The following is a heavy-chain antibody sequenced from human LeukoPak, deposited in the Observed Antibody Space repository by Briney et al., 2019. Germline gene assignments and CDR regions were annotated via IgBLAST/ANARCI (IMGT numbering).Heavy chain of an antibody. CDR3: VRDSRDASKDHLGFDS. J-gene: IGHJ4*02. V-gene: IGHV4-59*01. Sequence: SETLSLTCTVSGGSISSYYWSWIRQPPGKGLEWIGYIYYSGSTNYNPSLKSRVTISVDTSKNQFYLNVRSVTAADTAIYNCVRDSRDASKDHLGFDSWGQGALVTVSS. CDR2: IYYSGST. CDR1: GGSISSYY. D-gene: IGHD5-24*01.